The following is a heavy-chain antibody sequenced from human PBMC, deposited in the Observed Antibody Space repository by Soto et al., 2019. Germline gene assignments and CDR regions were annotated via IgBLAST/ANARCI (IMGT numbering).Heavy chain of an antibody. Sequence: GASVKVSCKASGYILSNFGISWLRQVPGQGLEWVGWISDYNGRTNFAQKFQGRVTLNTDTSTKTAYMELRSLRSDDTAVYYCARASGGGVGTTSDWGQGNMVTV. D-gene: IGHD1-26*01. J-gene: IGHJ4*02. CDR3: ARASGGGVGTTSD. CDR2: ISDYNGRT. CDR1: GYILSNFG. V-gene: IGHV1-18*01.